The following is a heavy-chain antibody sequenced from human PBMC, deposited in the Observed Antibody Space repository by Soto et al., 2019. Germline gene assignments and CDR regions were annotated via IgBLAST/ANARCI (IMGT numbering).Heavy chain of an antibody. Sequence: QVQLVQSGAEVKKPGSSVKVSCKASGGTFSSYAISWVRQAPGQGLEWMGGIIPIFGTANYAQKFQGRVTITADESTSTAYMELRSLRSEDTAVYYCARETARPYRSAGSMDVWGQGTTVTVSS. V-gene: IGHV1-69*01. CDR3: ARETARPYRSAGSMDV. CDR1: GGTFSSYA. J-gene: IGHJ6*02. CDR2: IIPIFGTA. D-gene: IGHD3-10*01.